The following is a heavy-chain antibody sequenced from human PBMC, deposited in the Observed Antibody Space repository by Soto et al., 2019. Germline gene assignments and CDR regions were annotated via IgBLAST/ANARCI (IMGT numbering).Heavy chain of an antibody. D-gene: IGHD3-3*01. V-gene: IGHV1-8*01. CDR3: ARSRYYDFWSGYYTYYYYYGMDV. CDR1: GYTFTSYD. J-gene: IGHJ6*02. CDR2: MNPNSGNT. Sequence: GASVKVSCKASGYTFTSYDINWVRQATGQGLEGMGWMNPNSGNTCYAQKFQGRVTMTRNTSISTAYMELSSLRSEDTAVYYCARSRYYDFWSGYYTYYYYYGMDVWGQGPTITVYS.